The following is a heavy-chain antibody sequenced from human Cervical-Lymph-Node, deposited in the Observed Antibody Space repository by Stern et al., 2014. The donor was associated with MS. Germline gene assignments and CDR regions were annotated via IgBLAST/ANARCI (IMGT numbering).Heavy chain of an antibody. Sequence: VQLVQSGAEVKKPGSSVKVSCKASGGISWLRQAPGQGLEYMGWVIPFVGPLYYVAKCQGRVTIPADKTMNTVYLEMTSRKSGEPAVYYWGGGGGDNWFDPWGQGTLVTVSS. V-gene: IGHV1-69*06. J-gene: IGHJ5*02. CDR1: GG. CDR3: GGGGGDNWFDP. D-gene: IGHD3-16*01. CDR2: VIPFVGPL.